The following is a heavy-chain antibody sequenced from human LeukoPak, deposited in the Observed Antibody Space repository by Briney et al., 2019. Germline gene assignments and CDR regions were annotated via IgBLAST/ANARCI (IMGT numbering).Heavy chain of an antibody. Sequence: GGSLRLSCAASGFTFSSDWMSWVRQAPGKGREWVANIKQDGSEKYYVDSVKGRFTISRDNAKNSLYLQMNSLRAEDTAVYYCAREISITPMIVGAFDIWGQGTMVTVSS. CDR3: AREISITPMIVGAFDI. CDR1: GFTFSSDW. D-gene: IGHD3-10*01. J-gene: IGHJ3*02. V-gene: IGHV3-7*01. CDR2: IKQDGSEK.